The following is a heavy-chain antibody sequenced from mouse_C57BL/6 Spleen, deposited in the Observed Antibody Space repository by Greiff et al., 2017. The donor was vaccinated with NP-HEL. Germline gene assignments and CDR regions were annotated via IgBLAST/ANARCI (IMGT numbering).Heavy chain of an antibody. CDR2: IDPENGDT. D-gene: IGHD1-1*01. Sequence: EVQLQQSGAELVRPGASVKLSCTASGFNIKDDYMHWVKQRPEQGLEWIGWIDPENGDTEYASKFQGKATITADTSSNTAYLQLSSLTSEETAVYCCTTCSSYRYFDVWGTGTTVTVSS. J-gene: IGHJ1*03. CDR1: GFNIKDDY. V-gene: IGHV14-4*01. CDR3: TTCSSYRYFDV.